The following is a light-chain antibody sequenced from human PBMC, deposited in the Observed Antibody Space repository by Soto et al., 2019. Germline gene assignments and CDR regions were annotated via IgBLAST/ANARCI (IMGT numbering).Light chain of an antibody. V-gene: IGKV3-11*01. CDR1: QSVSSY. Sequence: EIVLTQSPATLSLSPGERATLSCRASQSVSSYLAWYQQKPGQAPRLLIYDASNRATGIPARFSGSGSGTDVTLTVSSLEPEDFAVYYCQQRANWQLTFGGGTKVEI. CDR3: QQRANWQLT. J-gene: IGKJ4*01. CDR2: DAS.